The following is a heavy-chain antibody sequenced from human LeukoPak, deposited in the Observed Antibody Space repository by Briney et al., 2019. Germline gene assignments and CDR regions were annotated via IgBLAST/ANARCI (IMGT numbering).Heavy chain of an antibody. CDR3: ARAPLRFLEWPFDY. D-gene: IGHD3-3*01. CDR2: ISSGSYI. CDR1: GFTFSTFG. J-gene: IGHJ4*02. Sequence: GGSLRLSCAASGFTFSTFGMIWVRQAPGKGLEWVSSISSGSYIYYADSVKGRFTISRDNAKNSLYLQMNSLRAEDTAVYYCARAPLRFLEWPFDYWGQGTLVTVSS. V-gene: IGHV3-21*01.